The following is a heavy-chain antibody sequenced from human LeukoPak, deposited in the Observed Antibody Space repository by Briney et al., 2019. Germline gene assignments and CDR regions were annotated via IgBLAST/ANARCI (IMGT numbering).Heavy chain of an antibody. V-gene: IGHV4-4*07. J-gene: IGHJ4*02. Sequence: SETLSLTCTVSGGSITGYYWNWIRQPAGQGLEWLGRVYSSGVGNYNPSLTSRVTMSVDTSKNQFSLKLTSLTAADTAVYYCAREEFLHEIETSGYFVYWGQGTLVTVSS. D-gene: IGHD3-22*01. CDR1: GGSITGYY. CDR2: VYSSGVG. CDR3: AREEFLHEIETSGYFVY.